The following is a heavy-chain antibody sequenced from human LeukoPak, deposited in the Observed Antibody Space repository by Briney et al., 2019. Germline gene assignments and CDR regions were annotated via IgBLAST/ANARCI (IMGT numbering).Heavy chain of an antibody. CDR1: AFTFSSYS. Sequence: GGSLRLSCAASAFTFSSYSMNWVRQAPGKGLEWVSSISSSSSYIYYADSVKGRLTISRDNAKNSLYLQMSSLRAEDTAVYYCASSLGYGSGSFDYWGQGTLVTVSS. V-gene: IGHV3-21*01. CDR3: ASSLGYGSGSFDY. CDR2: ISSSSSYI. D-gene: IGHD3-10*01. J-gene: IGHJ4*02.